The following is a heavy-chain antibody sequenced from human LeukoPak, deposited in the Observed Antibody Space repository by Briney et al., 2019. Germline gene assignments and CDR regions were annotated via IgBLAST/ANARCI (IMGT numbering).Heavy chain of an antibody. CDR2: IWYDGSNK. V-gene: IGHV3-33*01. CDR3: ARDGGYSSSCSYYYYGMDV. Sequence: GGSLRLSCAASGFTFSSYGMHWVRQAPGKGLEWVAVIWYDGSNKYYADSVKGRFTISRDNSKNTLYLQMNSLRAEDTAVYYCARDGGYSSSCSYYYYGMDVWGKGTPVTVSS. D-gene: IGHD6-13*01. J-gene: IGHJ6*04. CDR1: GFTFSSYG.